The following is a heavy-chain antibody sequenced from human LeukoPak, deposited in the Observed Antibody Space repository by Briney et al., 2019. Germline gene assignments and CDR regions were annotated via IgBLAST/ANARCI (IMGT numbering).Heavy chain of an antibody. CDR3: ARDGRGTTMNL. J-gene: IGHJ4*02. CDR1: GYTLTELS. Sequence: ASVKVSCKVSGYTLTELSMHWVRQAPGQGLEWMGWINPNSGGTNYAQKFQGRVTMTRDTSISTAYMELSRLRSDDTAVYYCARDGRGTTMNLWGQGTLVTVSS. D-gene: IGHD3-22*01. V-gene: IGHV1-2*02. CDR2: INPNSGGT.